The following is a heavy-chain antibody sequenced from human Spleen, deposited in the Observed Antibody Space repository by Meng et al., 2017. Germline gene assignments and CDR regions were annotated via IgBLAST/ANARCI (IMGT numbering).Heavy chain of an antibody. CDR2: INSNADGATT. D-gene: IGHD1-1*01. V-gene: IGHV3-15*01. CDR3: IWNDPGDY. CDR1: GFTFRTAW. J-gene: IGHJ4*02. Sequence: GQRVECGCGVVKPGRSPILSCEGSGFTFRTAWMRWGRQAPGQGLEWVGCINSNADGATTDSAAPVSGRVTISRDDSKSTMYLPMNNLKSEDTAPYYCIWNDPGDYWGLGTLVTVSS.